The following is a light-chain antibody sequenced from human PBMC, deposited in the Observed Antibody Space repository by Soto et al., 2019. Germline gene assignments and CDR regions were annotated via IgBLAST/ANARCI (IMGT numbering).Light chain of an antibody. CDR1: QSISSY. CDR2: DAS. Sequence: EIVLTQSPATLSSSPGERATISCRASQSISSYLAWYQQKPDQAPTLLIYDASNRATGIPARFSGSGSGTDFTLTISSLQPEDFAIYYCHQRSICPLTFGGGTKVDI. V-gene: IGKV3-11*01. J-gene: IGKJ3*01. CDR3: HQRSICPLT.